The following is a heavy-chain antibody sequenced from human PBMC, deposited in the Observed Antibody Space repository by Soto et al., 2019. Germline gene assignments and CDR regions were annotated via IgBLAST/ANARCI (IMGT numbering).Heavy chain of an antibody. D-gene: IGHD3-10*01. Sequence: QVQLVQSGAEVKKPGSSVKVSCKSSGGTFSSYAISWVRQAPGQGLEWMGGVIPVFGLATYAQKVHGRVTITADKSTNTAYMEVSSLRSEDTAVYYCARGKSYYGSGKGIYDYYSLDVWGQGTTVTVSS. V-gene: IGHV1-69*17. CDR2: VIPVFGLA. CDR1: GGTFSSYA. CDR3: ARGKSYYGSGKGIYDYYSLDV. J-gene: IGHJ6*02.